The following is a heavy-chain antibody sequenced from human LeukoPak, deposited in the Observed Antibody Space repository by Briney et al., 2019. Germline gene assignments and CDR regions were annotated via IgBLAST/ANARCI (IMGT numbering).Heavy chain of an antibody. V-gene: IGHV3-73*01. J-gene: IGHJ3*02. Sequence: GGSLRLSCAASGFTFSGSAMHWVRQASGKGLEWVGRIRSKANSYATAYAASVKGRFTISRDDSKNTAYLQMNSLKTEDTAAYYCTSTPPCSGGSCYSAFDIWGQGTMVTVSS. CDR1: GFTFSGSA. CDR2: IRSKANSYAT. CDR3: TSTPPCSGGSCYSAFDI. D-gene: IGHD2-15*01.